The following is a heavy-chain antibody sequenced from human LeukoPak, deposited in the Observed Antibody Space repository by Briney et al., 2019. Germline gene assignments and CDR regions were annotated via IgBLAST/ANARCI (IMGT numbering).Heavy chain of an antibody. V-gene: IGHV5-51*01. D-gene: IGHD6-13*01. CDR1: EYNFINYW. CDR2: IQPGDSGT. Sequence: GESLKISCKGSEYNFINYWIGWVRQMPGKGLEWMGIIQPGDSGTRYSPSFQGQVTISADKSISTAFLQWNSLKASDTAMYYCARWPRGATAAYFDYWGQGTLVTVSS. CDR3: ARWPRGATAAYFDY. J-gene: IGHJ4*02.